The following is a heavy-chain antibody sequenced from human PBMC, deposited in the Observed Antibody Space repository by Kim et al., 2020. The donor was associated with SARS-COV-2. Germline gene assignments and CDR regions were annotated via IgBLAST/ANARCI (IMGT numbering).Heavy chain of an antibody. J-gene: IGHJ3*02. CDR3: ARTIIWGYGSGIGAFDI. CDR2: IDAGNGNT. CDR1: GYTFSSYA. D-gene: IGHD3-10*01. V-gene: IGHV1-3*01. Sequence: ASVKVSCKASGYTFSSYAMHWVRQAPGQRLEWMGWIDAGNGNTKYSQKFQGRVTITRDTSASAAYMELSSLRSEDTAVYYCARTIIWGYGSGIGAFDIWGQGTMVTVSS.